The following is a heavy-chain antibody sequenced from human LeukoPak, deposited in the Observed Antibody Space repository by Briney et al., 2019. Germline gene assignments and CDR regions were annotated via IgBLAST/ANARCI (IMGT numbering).Heavy chain of an antibody. D-gene: IGHD4-17*01. CDR1: GGTFSSYA. J-gene: IGHJ3*02. CDR2: IIPIFGAA. Sequence: SVKVSCKASGGTFSSYAISWVRQAPGQGLEWMGGIIPIFGAANYAQKFQGRVTITADESTSTAYMELSSLRSEDTAVYYCARHDYGDNDAFDIWGQGTMVTVSS. CDR3: ARHDYGDNDAFDI. V-gene: IGHV1-69*13.